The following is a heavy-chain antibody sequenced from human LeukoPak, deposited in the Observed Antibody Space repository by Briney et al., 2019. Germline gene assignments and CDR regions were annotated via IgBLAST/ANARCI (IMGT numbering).Heavy chain of an antibody. Sequence: GGTLRLSCAASGFTFSIYGMSWVRQAPGKGLEWVSAITGSDVSTYYADSMKGRFTISRDNSKNTLYLQMNSLRAADTAVYYCAKSGLNRFDFWGQGTLVTVSS. CDR1: GFTFSIYG. CDR2: ITGSDVST. V-gene: IGHV3-23*01. D-gene: IGHD2-15*01. J-gene: IGHJ4*02. CDR3: AKSGLNRFDF.